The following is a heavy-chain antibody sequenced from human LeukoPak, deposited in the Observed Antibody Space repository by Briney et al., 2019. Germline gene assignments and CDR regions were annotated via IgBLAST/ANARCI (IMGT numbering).Heavy chain of an antibody. V-gene: IGHV3-30*04. Sequence: GGSLRLSCAASGFTFSSYAMHWVRQAPGKGLEWVAVISYDGSNKYYADSVKGRFTISRDNSKNTLYLQMNSLRAEDTAVYYCARDTGNYYYYGMDVWAKGPRSPSP. CDR3: ARDTGNYYYYGMDV. CDR2: ISYDGSNK. J-gene: IGHJ6*02. D-gene: IGHD3-10*01. CDR1: GFTFSSYA.